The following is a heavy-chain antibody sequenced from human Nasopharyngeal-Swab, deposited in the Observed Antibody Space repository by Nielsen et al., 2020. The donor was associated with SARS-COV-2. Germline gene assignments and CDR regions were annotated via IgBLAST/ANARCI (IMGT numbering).Heavy chain of an antibody. CDR1: GGSFSGHY. V-gene: IGHV4-34*01. D-gene: IGHD5-12*01. CDR2: INHSGST. Sequence: SEILSLTCAVYGGSFSGHYWSWIRQPPGKGLEWIGEINHSGSTNYNPSLKSRVAISVDTSKNQFSLKLSSVTAADTAVYYCARGRHIVATILRYYYYMDVWGKGTTVTVSS. J-gene: IGHJ6*03. CDR3: ARGRHIVATILRYYYYMDV.